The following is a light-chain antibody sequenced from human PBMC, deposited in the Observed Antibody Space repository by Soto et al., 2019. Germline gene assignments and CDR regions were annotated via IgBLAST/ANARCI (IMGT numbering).Light chain of an antibody. J-gene: IGKJ4*01. CDR3: QQADSFPLT. Sequence: EIVLTQSPGTLSLSPGERATLSCRASQSIDSSYLAWYQQKPGQAPRLLMYGASSRVTGTPDRFSGSGSGTDFTLTISRLEPEDFATYFCQQADSFPLTFGGGTKVEIK. V-gene: IGKV3-20*01. CDR1: QSIDSSY. CDR2: GAS.